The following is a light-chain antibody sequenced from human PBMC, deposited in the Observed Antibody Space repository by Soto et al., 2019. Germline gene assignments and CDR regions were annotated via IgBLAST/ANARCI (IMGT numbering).Light chain of an antibody. CDR2: EVS. CDR1: SSDVGGYNY. V-gene: IGLV2-14*01. J-gene: IGLJ1*01. Sequence: QSALAQPASVSGSPGQSITISCTGTSSDVGGYNYVSWYQQQSGKAPKLMIHEVSNRPSGVSNRFSGSKPGNMASLTISGLQAEDEADYYCSSYTSSRAYVFGIGTKVTVL. CDR3: SSYTSSRAYV.